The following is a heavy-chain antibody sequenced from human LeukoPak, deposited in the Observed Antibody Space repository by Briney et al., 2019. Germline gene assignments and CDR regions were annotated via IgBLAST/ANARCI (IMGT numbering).Heavy chain of an antibody. CDR2: IRQDEGEK. Sequence: PGGSLRPSCAASGFRFSRYWMNWVRQAPGKGLEWLANIRQDEGEKYYVDSVKGRFTISRDNAKNSLYLQMNSLRAEDTAVYYCARLPLEKDSYYYYYGMDVWGQGTTVTVSS. D-gene: IGHD3/OR15-3a*01. J-gene: IGHJ6*02. V-gene: IGHV3-7*01. CDR3: ARLPLEKDSYYYYYGMDV. CDR1: GFRFSRYW.